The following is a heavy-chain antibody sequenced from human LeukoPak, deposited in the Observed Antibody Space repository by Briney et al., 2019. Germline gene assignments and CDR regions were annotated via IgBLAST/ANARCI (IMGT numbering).Heavy chain of an antibody. J-gene: IGHJ4*02. CDR3: ARVGYGDYLDY. V-gene: IGHV1-69*05. CDR2: IIPIFGTA. D-gene: IGHD4-17*01. CDR1: GGAFSSYA. Sequence: SAKVSCKASGGAFSSYAISWVRQAPGQGLEWMGRIIPIFGTANYAQKFQGRVTITTDESTSTAYMELSSLRSEDTAVYYCARVGYGDYLDYWGQGTLVTVSS.